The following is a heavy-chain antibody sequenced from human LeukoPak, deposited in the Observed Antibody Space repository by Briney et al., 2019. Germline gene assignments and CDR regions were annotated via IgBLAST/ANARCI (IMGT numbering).Heavy chain of an antibody. CDR2: IKSKTDGGTT. D-gene: IGHD3-16*01. J-gene: IGHJ4*02. V-gene: IGHV3-15*01. Sequence: GGSLRLSCAVSGFTFKNAWMNWVRQAPGKGLEWVGLIKSKTDGGTTDYAAPVKGRFTISRDDSKNTLYLQMNSLKTEDTAVYYCTGFGYWGQGTLVTVSS. CDR3: TGFGY. CDR1: GFTFKNAW.